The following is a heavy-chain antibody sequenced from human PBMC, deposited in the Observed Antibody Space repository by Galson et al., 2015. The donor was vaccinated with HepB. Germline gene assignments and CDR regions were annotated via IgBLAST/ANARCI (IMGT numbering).Heavy chain of an antibody. D-gene: IGHD3-10*01. J-gene: IGHJ4*02. V-gene: IGHV3-21*01. CDR2: ISSSSSYI. CDR3: ARDVSGRRPDGSGSYVDY. Sequence: SLRLSCAASGFTFSSYSMNWVRQAPGKGLEWVSSISSSSSYIYYADSVKGRFTISRDNAKNSLYLQMNSLRAEDTAVYYCARDVSGRRPDGSGSYVDYWGQGTLVTVSS. CDR1: GFTFSSYS.